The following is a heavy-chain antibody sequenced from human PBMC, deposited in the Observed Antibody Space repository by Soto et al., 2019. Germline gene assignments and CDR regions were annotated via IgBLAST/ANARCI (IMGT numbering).Heavy chain of an antibody. D-gene: IGHD1-26*01. Sequence: ASETLSLTCAVYGGSFSGYYWSWIRQSPGKGLEWIGCIHHSGSTYYNPSLKSRLTISVDTSKNQISLKLNSVTAADTAVYYCARDTGTYPYYFDYWAREPWSPSPQ. J-gene: IGHJ4*02. CDR3: ARDTGTYPYYFDY. V-gene: IGHV4-34*09. CDR2: IHHSGST. CDR1: GGSFSGYY.